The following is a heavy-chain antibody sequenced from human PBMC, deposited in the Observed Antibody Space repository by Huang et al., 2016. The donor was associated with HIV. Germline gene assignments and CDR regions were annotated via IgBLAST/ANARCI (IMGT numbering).Heavy chain of an antibody. CDR1: GCSMSSYY. V-gene: IGHV4-59*01. CDR2: MYYSGCT. J-gene: IGHJ5*02. D-gene: IGHD6-6*01. Sequence: QVQLQDSGPGLVKPSETLSLTCTVSGCSMSSYYWSWIRQLPGKGLEWIGYMYYSGCTNYTHSRKSRVTITGDTSKNQFSLRLSSWTAADTAVYYCASARIAARRWCDPWGQGRLVTVSS. CDR3: ASARIAARRWCDP.